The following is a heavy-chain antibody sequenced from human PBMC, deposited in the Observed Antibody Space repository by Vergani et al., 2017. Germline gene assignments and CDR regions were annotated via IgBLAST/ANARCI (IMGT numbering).Heavy chain of an antibody. CDR1: GFTVSSNY. Sequence: EVQLVESGGGLVKPGGSLRLSCAASGFTVSSNYMSWVRQAPGKGLEWVSVIYSGGSTYYADSVKGRFTISRDNSKNTLYLQMNSLRAEDTAVYYCTRRGYSYGSDYWGQGTLVTVSS. D-gene: IGHD5-18*01. V-gene: IGHV3-66*02. J-gene: IGHJ4*02. CDR3: TRRGYSYGSDY. CDR2: IYSGGST.